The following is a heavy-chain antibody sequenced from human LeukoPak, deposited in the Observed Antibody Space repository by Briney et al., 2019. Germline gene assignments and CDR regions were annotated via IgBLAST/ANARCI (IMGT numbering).Heavy chain of an antibody. J-gene: IGHJ4*02. Sequence: GGSLRLSCAASGFTFSSYAMHWVGQAPGKGLEGVAVLSYDGSNKYYADSVKGRFTISRDNSKNTLYLQMNSLRADDTAVYYCARDGYYDILTGYSYWGQGTLVTVSS. D-gene: IGHD3-9*01. CDR3: ARDGYYDILTGYSY. CDR2: LSYDGSNK. V-gene: IGHV3-30-3*01. CDR1: GFTFSSYA.